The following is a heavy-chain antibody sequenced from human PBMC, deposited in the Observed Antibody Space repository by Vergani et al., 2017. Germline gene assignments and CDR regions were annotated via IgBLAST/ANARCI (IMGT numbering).Heavy chain of an antibody. D-gene: IGHD2-2*02. CDR1: RYSFTSYW. CDR2: IYPGDSDT. Sequence: EVQLVQSGAEVKKPGESLKISCKGSRYSFTSYWIGWVRQMPGKGLEWMGIIYPGDSDTRYSPSFQSQVTISADKSISTAYLQWSSLKATDTAMYCCARWGCSSTIGYTDYYCYYYIDVWGKGTTVTVSS. CDR3: ARWGCSSTIGYTDYYCYYYIDV. V-gene: IGHV5-51*03. J-gene: IGHJ6*03.